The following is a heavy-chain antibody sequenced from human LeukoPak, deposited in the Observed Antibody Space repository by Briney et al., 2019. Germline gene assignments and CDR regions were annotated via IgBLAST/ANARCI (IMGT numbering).Heavy chain of an antibody. CDR2: IKQDGSEK. CDR3: ARRPGYSYGYTFDY. J-gene: IGHJ4*02. Sequence: GGSLRLSCAASEFSFNSYAMSWVRQAPGKGLEWVANIKQDGSEKYYADSVEGRFTISRDNAKNSLYLQMNSLRAEDTAVYYCARRPGYSYGYTFDYWGQGTLVTVSS. D-gene: IGHD5-18*01. V-gene: IGHV3-7*01. CDR1: EFSFNSYA.